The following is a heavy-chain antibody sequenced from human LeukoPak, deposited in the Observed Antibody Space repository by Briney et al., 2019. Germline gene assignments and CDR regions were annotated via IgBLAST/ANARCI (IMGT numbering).Heavy chain of an antibody. CDR3: ARYFQAEQLVCLDH. CDR1: GYLFSGYY. J-gene: IGHJ4*02. D-gene: IGHD6-13*01. Sequence: ASVKLSCTASGYLFSGYYLRWVRQAPGQGLEWVGCINRSGGSTKFAETFQGRVTMSRDKSMSTAYMELSRLRSDDTAEYYCARYFQAEQLVCLDHWGQRTPISASS. V-gene: IGHV1-2*02. CDR2: INRSGGST.